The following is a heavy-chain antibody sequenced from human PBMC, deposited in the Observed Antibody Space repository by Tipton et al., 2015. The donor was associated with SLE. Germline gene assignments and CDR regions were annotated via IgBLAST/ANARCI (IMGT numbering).Heavy chain of an antibody. CDR1: GLSLSGYT. CDR3: ARDFFGGNSGWFDP. J-gene: IGHJ5*02. CDR2: ISYDGGDK. D-gene: IGHD4-23*01. V-gene: IGHV3-30*04. Sequence: SLRLSCSASGLSLSGYTLHWVRQAPGKGLEWVALISYDGGDKYYPDSVRGRFTISRDDSKNTLYLQMDSLRADDTAIYYCARDFFGGNSGWFDPWGQGTQVTVSS.